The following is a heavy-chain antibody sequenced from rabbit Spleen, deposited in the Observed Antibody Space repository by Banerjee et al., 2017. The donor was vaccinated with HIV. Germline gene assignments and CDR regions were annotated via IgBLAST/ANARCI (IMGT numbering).Heavy chain of an antibody. CDR2: IDAGSSGDT. V-gene: IGHV1S40*01. Sequence: QSLEESGGDLVKPGASLTLTCTASGVSFSSRYYMNWVRQAPGKGLEWIACIDAGSSGDTYYASWAKGRFTISKTSSTTVTLQLSSLTAADTATYFCVRDQAGDADYGPYYLNLWGQGTLVTVS. CDR3: VRDQAGDADYGPYYLNL. J-gene: IGHJ4*01. D-gene: IGHD2-1*01. CDR1: GVSFSSRYY.